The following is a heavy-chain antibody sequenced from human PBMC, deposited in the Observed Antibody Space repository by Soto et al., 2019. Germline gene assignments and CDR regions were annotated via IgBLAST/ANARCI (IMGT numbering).Heavy chain of an antibody. CDR1: GGSISSYY. CDR3: ARGWGGYFDL. V-gene: IGHV4-59*01. CDR2: SYYSGST. Sequence: QVQLQESGPGLVKPSETLSLTCTVSGGSISSYYWSWIRQPPGKGLEWIGYSYYSGSTNYNPSLKSRVIISVDTSKNQFSLKLSSVTAADTAVYYCARGWGGYFDLWGRGTLVTVSS. J-gene: IGHJ2*01. D-gene: IGHD1-26*01.